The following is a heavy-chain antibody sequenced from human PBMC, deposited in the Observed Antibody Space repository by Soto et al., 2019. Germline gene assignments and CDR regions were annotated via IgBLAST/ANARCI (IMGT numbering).Heavy chain of an antibody. CDR3: AKDIAYCSSTSCYDGSWYYYYGMDV. J-gene: IGHJ6*02. Sequence: QVQLVESGGGVVQPGRSLRLSCAASGFTFSSYGMHWVRQAPGKGLEWVAVISYDGSNKYYADSVKGRFTISRDNSKNTLYLQMNSLRAEDTAVYYCAKDIAYCSSTSCYDGSWYYYYGMDVWGQGTTVTVSS. CDR1: GFTFSSYG. V-gene: IGHV3-30*18. D-gene: IGHD2-2*01. CDR2: ISYDGSNK.